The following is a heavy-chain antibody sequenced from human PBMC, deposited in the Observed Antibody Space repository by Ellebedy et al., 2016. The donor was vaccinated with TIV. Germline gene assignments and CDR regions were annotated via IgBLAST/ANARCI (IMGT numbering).Heavy chain of an antibody. Sequence: GESLKISXAASGFTFSSYWMSWVRQAPGKGLEWVANIKQDGSEKYYVDSVKGRFTISRDNAKNSLYLQMNSLRAEDTAVYYCARDGELGGYHYYYMDVWGKGTTVTVSS. CDR3: ARDGELGGYHYYYMDV. J-gene: IGHJ6*03. CDR1: GFTFSSYW. CDR2: IKQDGSEK. V-gene: IGHV3-7*01. D-gene: IGHD3-22*01.